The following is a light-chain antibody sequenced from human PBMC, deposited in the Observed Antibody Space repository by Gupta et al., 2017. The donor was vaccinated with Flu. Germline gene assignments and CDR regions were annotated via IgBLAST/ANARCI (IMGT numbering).Light chain of an antibody. CDR1: SSDVGGYNY. CDR3: SSYRSKSYV. CDR2: EVS. J-gene: IGLJ1*01. Sequence: QSALTQPASVSGSPGQSITIPCTGTSSDVGGYNYVSWYHQHPGKAPKLMIYEVSNRPSGVSNRFSGSKSGNTASLTISGLQAEDEADYYCSSYRSKSYVFGTGTKVTVL. V-gene: IGLV2-14*01.